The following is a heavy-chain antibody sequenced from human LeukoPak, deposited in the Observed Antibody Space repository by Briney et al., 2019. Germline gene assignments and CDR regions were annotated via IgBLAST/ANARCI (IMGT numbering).Heavy chain of an antibody. V-gene: IGHV5-10-1*01. CDR1: GYSFTTYW. J-gene: IGHJ4*02. CDR2: IDPSDSYT. Sequence: GESLKVSCKVSGYSFTTYWISWVRQMPGKGLEWMGRIDPSDSYTDYAPSFQGHVTISADRSLSTAYLQWYSLKASDTAMYYCARQDFWGQGTLVTVSS. CDR3: ARQDF.